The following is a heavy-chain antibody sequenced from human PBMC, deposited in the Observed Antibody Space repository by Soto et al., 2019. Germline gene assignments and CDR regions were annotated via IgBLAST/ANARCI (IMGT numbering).Heavy chain of an antibody. V-gene: IGHV4-4*07. Sequence: SETLSLTCTVSGASMNSYHWSWIRQPAGKGLEWIGHIHSSGITNYNPSLKSRVTMSVDTSKNQFSLRLMSLTAADTAVYYCARDQGVAAAGITWFDPWGQGPMVTFST. J-gene: IGHJ5*02. CDR1: GASMNSYH. CDR3: ARDQGVAAAGITWFDP. D-gene: IGHD6-13*01. CDR2: IHSSGIT.